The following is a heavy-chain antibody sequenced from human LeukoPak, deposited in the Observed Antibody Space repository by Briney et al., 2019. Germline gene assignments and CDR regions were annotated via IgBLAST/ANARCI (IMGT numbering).Heavy chain of an antibody. J-gene: IGHJ4*02. CDR2: IIPIFGTA. V-gene: IGHV1-69*05. CDR3: ARRLYGDKLPYDY. Sequence: ASVKVSCKASGGTFSSYAISWVRQAPGQGLEWMGGIIPIFGTANYAQKFQGRVTISRDTSASTAYMELSSLRSEDTAVYYCARRLYGDKLPYDYWGQGTLVTVSS. D-gene: IGHD4-17*01. CDR1: GGTFSSYA.